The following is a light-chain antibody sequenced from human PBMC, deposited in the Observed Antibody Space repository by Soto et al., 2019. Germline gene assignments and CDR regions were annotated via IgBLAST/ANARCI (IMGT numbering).Light chain of an antibody. J-gene: IGLJ1*01. CDR1: SSDVGGYNY. CDR3: QSYDSTLSARYV. CDR2: EVS. V-gene: IGLV2-14*01. Sequence: QSALTQPASVSGSPGQSITISCTGTSSDVGGYNYVSWYQQHPRKAPKLMIYEVSDRPSGVSDRFSGSKSGNTASLTISGLQAEDEADYYCQSYDSTLSARYVFGTGTKLTVL.